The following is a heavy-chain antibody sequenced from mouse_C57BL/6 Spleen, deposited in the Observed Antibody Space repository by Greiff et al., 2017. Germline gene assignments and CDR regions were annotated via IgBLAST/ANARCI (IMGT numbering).Heavy chain of an antibody. CDR3: ARGPGDY. CDR1: GFNIKDYY. Sequence: VQLQQSGAELVKPGASVKLSCTASGFNIKDYYMHWVKQRPEQGLEWIGRIDPEDGETKYAQKFKGKATITADTSSNTAYLQLSGLTSEDTAVYWCARGPGDYWGQGTTLTVSS. J-gene: IGHJ2*01. V-gene: IGHV14-2*01. CDR2: IDPEDGET.